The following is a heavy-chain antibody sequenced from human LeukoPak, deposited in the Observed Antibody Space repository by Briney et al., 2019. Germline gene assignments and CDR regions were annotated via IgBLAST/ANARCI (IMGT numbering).Heavy chain of an antibody. J-gene: IGHJ4*02. CDR3: AREVAVAGTPFDY. D-gene: IGHD6-19*01. Sequence: VASVKVSCKASGYTFTGYYMHWVRQAPGQGLEWMGWINPNSGGTNYAQKFQGRVTMTRDTSISTACMELSRLRSDDTAVYYCAREVAVAGTPFDYWGQGTLVTVSS. CDR2: INPNSGGT. V-gene: IGHV1-2*02. CDR1: GYTFTGYY.